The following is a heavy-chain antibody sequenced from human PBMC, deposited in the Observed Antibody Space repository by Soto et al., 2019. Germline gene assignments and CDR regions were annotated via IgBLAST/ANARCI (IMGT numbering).Heavy chain of an antibody. CDR1: GFICNNYA. D-gene: IGHD6-13*01. Sequence: EVQLLESGGGLVQPGGSLRLSCAASGFICNNYAMSWVRQAPGKGLEWVSGISGSGGTTYNGDSVKGRFTISRDNSKNTLYLQMNSQRVEDTAVYYCAEPKGYSSSAGDYWGQGTLVTVSS. CDR3: AEPKGYSSSAGDY. CDR2: ISGSGGTT. J-gene: IGHJ4*02. V-gene: IGHV3-23*01.